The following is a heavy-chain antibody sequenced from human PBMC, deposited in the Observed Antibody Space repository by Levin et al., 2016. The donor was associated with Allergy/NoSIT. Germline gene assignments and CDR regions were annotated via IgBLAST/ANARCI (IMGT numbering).Heavy chain of an antibody. CDR3: ARDSSSEKGNWFDP. Sequence: VRQAPGKGLEWVAMIWYDGSNNNYADSVKGRFIISRDNSKNTLYLQMNSLRVEDTAVYYCARDSSSEKGNWFDPWGQGTLVTVSS. D-gene: IGHD3-22*01. J-gene: IGHJ5*02. V-gene: IGHV3-33*01. CDR2: IWYDGSNN.